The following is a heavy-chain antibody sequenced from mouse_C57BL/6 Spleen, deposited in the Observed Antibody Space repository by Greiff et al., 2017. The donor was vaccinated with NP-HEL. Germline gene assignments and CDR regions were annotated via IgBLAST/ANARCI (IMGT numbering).Heavy chain of an antibody. CDR3: ARGGLQGFAY. J-gene: IGHJ3*01. D-gene: IGHD2-4*01. CDR1: GYSFTGYY. V-gene: IGHV1-42*01. Sequence: VQLQQSGPELVKPGASVKISCKASGYSFTGYYMNWVKQSPEKSLEWIGEINPSTGGTTYNQKFKAKATLTVDKSSSTAYMQLKSLTSEDSAVYYCARGGLQGFAYWGRGTLVTVSA. CDR2: INPSTGGT.